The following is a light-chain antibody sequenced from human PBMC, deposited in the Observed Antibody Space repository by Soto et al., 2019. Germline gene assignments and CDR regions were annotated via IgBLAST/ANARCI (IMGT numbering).Light chain of an antibody. CDR3: QQYGGSPYT. CDR1: QYIATSY. CDR2: GAS. Sequence: EIVLTQSPGTLSLSPGEGATLSCRSSQYIATSYLAWYQQRRGQAPRLLIYGASSRATGIPDRFSGSGSGTDFTLTISRLEPEDFAVYYCQQYGGSPYTFDQGTTVEIK. V-gene: IGKV3-20*01. J-gene: IGKJ2*01.